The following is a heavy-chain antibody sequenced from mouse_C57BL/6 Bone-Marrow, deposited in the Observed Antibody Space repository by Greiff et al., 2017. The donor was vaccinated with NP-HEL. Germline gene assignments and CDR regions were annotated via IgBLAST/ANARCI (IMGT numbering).Heavy chain of an antibody. J-gene: IGHJ2*01. D-gene: IGHD3-2*02. Sequence: EVKLVESGGGLVKPGGSLKLSCAASGFTFSDYGMHWVRQAPEKGLEWVAYISSGSSAIYYADTVKGRFTISRDNAKNTLFLQMTSLRSEDTAMYYCARPDSSAYYFDYWGQGTTLTVSS. V-gene: IGHV5-17*01. CDR3: ARPDSSAYYFDY. CDR2: ISSGSSAI. CDR1: GFTFSDYG.